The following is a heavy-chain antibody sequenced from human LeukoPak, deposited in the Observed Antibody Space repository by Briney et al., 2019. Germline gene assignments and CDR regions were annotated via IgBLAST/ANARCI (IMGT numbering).Heavy chain of an antibody. CDR3: ARITIFGVVITQPLDY. V-gene: IGHV1-18*01. CDR1: GYTFTSYG. D-gene: IGHD3-3*01. CDR2: ISAYNGNT. Sequence: GASVKVSCKASGYTFTSYGISWVRQAPGQGLEWMGWISAYNGNTNYAQKLQGRVTMTTDTSTSTAYMELRSLRSDDTAAYYCARITIFGVVITQPLDYWGQGTLVTVSS. J-gene: IGHJ4*02.